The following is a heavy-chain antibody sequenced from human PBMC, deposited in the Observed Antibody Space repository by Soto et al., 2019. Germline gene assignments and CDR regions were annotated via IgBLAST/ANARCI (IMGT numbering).Heavy chain of an antibody. Sequence: SETLSLTCAVSGDSIIGIYHWAWIRQSPGRGLEWIASIYHTGTTYYTPSLESRVTISVDRSRNQFSLQVSSVTAADTAVYYCAKNLPRTGRFDYWGQGTVVTVSS. CDR3: AKNLPRTGRFDY. CDR1: GDSIIGIYH. V-gene: IGHV4-38-2*01. J-gene: IGHJ4*02. CDR2: IYHTGTT.